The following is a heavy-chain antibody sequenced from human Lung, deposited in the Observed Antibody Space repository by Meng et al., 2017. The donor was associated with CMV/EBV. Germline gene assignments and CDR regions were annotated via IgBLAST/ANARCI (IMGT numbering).Heavy chain of an antibody. V-gene: IGHV3-30*02. CDR2: IRFDGTNK. CDR3: AKRGDSSGTYAMDV. CDR1: GFTFSSYA. D-gene: IGHD3-22*01. J-gene: IGHJ6*02. Sequence: SCAASGFTFSSYAMHWVRQAPGKGLEWVANIRFDGTNKYHADSVKGRFTISRDNSKNTLYLQMNSLRAEDTAVHYCAKRGDSSGTYAMDVWGQGTXVNGAS.